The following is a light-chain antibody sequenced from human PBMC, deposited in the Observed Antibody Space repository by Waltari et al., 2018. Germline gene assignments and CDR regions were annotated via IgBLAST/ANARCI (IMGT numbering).Light chain of an antibody. CDR2: GAS. CDR1: QDLDNW. J-gene: IGKJ4*01. CDR3: QQLHSYPRA. Sequence: AIQVTQSPSSLSASVGDRVTITCRASQDLDNWLALYQQKPGKAPNLLIYGASVLESGVPSRFSGSGSGTDFTLTISSLQPEDFATYYCQQLHSYPRAFGGGTKVESK. V-gene: IGKV1-13*02.